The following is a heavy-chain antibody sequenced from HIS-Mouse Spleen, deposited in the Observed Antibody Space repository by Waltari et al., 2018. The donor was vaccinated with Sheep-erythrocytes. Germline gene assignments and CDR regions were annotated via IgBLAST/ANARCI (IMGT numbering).Heavy chain of an antibody. V-gene: IGHV4-38-2*02. CDR2: IYHSGST. D-gene: IGHD3-3*01. J-gene: IGHJ3*02. Sequence: QVQLQESGPGLVKPSETLSLTCTVSGYSISSGYHWGWIRQPPGKGLEWIGSIYHSGSTYYNPSLKSRVTISVDTSKNQFSLKLSSVTAADTAVYYCARVAPYYDFWSGYYIDGAFDIWGQGTMVTVSS. CDR1: GYSISSGYH. CDR3: ARVAPYYDFWSGYYIDGAFDI.